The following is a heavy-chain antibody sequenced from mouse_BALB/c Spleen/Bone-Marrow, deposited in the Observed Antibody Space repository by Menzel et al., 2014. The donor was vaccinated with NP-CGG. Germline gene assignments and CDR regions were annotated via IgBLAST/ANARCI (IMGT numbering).Heavy chain of an antibody. J-gene: IGHJ4*01. V-gene: IGHV1S135*01. D-gene: IGHD2-12*01. Sequence: EVQLQQSGPELVKPGASVKVSCKASGYAFTRYNMYWVKQSHGKSLEWIGYIDPYSGGTNYNQKFKGKATSTVDKSSSTAYMHLNSLTSEDSAVYYCARELSRAMDYWGQGTSVTVSS. CDR1: GYAFTRYN. CDR3: ARELSRAMDY. CDR2: IDPYSGGT.